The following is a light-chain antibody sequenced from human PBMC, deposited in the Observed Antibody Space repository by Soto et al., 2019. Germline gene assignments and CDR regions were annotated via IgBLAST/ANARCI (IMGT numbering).Light chain of an antibody. J-gene: IGLJ1*01. Sequence: QSALTQPPSASGSPGQSVTISCTGTKNDIGVYDFVSWYQHHPGKAPRLIIYEVVQRPSGAADRFSCSKSGNTASLTVAGLQAADEADYFCKSYDGSNTYVFGSGTKLTVL. V-gene: IGLV2-8*01. CDR2: EVV. CDR3: KSYDGSNTYV. CDR1: KNDIGVYDF.